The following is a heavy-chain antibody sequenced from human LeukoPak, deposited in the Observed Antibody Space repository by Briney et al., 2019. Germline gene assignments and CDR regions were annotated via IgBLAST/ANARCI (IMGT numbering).Heavy chain of an antibody. J-gene: IGHJ4*02. CDR1: GFSIRSYA. V-gene: IGHV3-64*01. CDR3: ARDFSYGSGFDY. D-gene: IGHD5-18*01. CDR2: IRNGGGI. Sequence: GGSLRLSCAASGFSIRSYALHWVRQAPGKGLQYVSGIRNGGGIDYANSVKGRFTIYRDNSKNTLYLQMGSLRPEDMAVYYCARDFSYGSGFDYWGQGILVTVSS.